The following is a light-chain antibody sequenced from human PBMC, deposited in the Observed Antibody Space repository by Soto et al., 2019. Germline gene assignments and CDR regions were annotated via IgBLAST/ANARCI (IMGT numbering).Light chain of an antibody. V-gene: IGLV2-11*01. CDR1: SSDDGGYNY. J-gene: IGLJ2*01. Sequence: QSVLTQPRSVSGSPGQSVTISCTGTSSDDGGYNYVSWYQQHPGKAPKLMIYDVSKRPSGVPDRFSGSKSGNTASLTISGLQAEDEADYYCCSYAGSYVVFGGGTQLTVL. CDR2: DVS. CDR3: CSYAGSYVV.